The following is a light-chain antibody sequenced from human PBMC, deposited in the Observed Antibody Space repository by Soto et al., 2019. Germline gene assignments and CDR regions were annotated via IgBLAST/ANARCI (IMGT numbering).Light chain of an antibody. CDR2: EVS. V-gene: IGLV2-14*01. Sequence: QSVLTQPASVSGSPGQSITISCTGTSSDVGAYDYVSWYQQHPGRAPKLMIYEVSNRPSGVSNRFSGSKSGSTASLTISGLQAEDEADYYCSSYTSSSTVENVFGTGTKLTVL. CDR1: SSDVGAYDY. CDR3: SSYTSSSTVENV. J-gene: IGLJ1*01.